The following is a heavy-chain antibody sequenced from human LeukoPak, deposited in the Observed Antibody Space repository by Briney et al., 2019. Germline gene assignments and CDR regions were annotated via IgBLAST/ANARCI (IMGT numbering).Heavy chain of an antibody. CDR2: IVPILGIA. CDR3: AREDIVVVPAANYGGWFDP. V-gene: IGHV1-69*02. CDR1: GGTFSSYT. Sequence: SVKVSCKASGGTFSSYTISWVRQAPGQGLEWMGRIVPILGIANYAQKFQGRVTITADKSTSTAYMELSSLRSEDTAVYYCAREDIVVVPAANYGGWFDPWGQGTLVTVSS. D-gene: IGHD2-2*01. J-gene: IGHJ5*02.